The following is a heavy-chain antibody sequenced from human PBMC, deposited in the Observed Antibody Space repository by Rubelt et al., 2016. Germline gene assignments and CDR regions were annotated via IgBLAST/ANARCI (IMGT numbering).Heavy chain of an antibody. CDR2: ITSSSSTI. Sequence: SSYAMHWVRQAPGKGLEWVSYITSSSSTIYYTDSVKGRFTISRDNAKNSLYLQMNSLRAEDTAVYYCARGTFSSGWLSWGQGTLVTVSS. CDR3: ARGTFSSGWLS. V-gene: IGHV3-48*01. D-gene: IGHD6-19*01. J-gene: IGHJ5*02. CDR1: SSYA.